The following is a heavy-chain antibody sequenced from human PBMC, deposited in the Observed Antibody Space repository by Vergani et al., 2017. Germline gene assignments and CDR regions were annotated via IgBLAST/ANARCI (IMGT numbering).Heavy chain of an antibody. J-gene: IGHJ6*02. V-gene: IGHV3-30*02. Sequence: QVQLVESGGGVVQPGGSLRLSCAASGFSFSTYGMHWVRQAPGRGLEWVAFLRYDGSNEYYGDAVKGRFIISRDNSKNMLSLEMHSLRPEDTAVYYCANSYCSSLSCYAFYGMEGWGQGTTVTVSS. CDR2: LRYDGSNE. D-gene: IGHD2-2*01. CDR3: ANSYCSSLSCYAFYGMEG. CDR1: GFSFSTYG.